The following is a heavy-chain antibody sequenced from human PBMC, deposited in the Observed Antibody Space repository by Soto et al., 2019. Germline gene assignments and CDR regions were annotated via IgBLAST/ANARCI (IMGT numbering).Heavy chain of an antibody. Sequence: EVQLLESGGGLVQPGGSLRLSCAASGFTFSNYAMNWVRQAPGKGLEWVSSIGGSGASTYYADSVKGRFTISRDDSKNTLQLQLSSLRAEDTAIYYCAKDPVPLIYCSGAGCDFDSWGRGTLVTVSS. CDR1: GFTFSNYA. J-gene: IGHJ4*02. V-gene: IGHV3-23*01. D-gene: IGHD2-15*01. CDR3: AKDPVPLIYCSGAGCDFDS. CDR2: IGGSGAST.